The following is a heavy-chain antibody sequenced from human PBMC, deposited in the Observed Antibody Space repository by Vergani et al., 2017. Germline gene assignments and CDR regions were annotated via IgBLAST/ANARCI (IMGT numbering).Heavy chain of an antibody. V-gene: IGHV4-59*08. D-gene: IGHD6-13*01. CDR1: GGSISSYY. CDR2: IYYSGST. CDR3: ARSVVAAARYAFDI. J-gene: IGHJ3*02. Sequence: QVQLQESGPGLVKPSETLSLTCTVSGGSISSYYWSWIRQPPGKGLEWIGYIYYSGSTNYNPSLKSRVTISVDTSKNQFSLKLSSVTAADPAVYYCARSVVAAARYAFDIWGQGTMVTVSS.